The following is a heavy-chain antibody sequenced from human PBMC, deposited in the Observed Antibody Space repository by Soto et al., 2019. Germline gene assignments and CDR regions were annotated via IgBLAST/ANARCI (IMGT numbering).Heavy chain of an antibody. CDR2: RNPNSGNT. CDR3: ATTARRDN. D-gene: IGHD6-6*01. V-gene: IGHV1-8*01. Sequence: QVQLVQSGAEVKKPGASVEVSCKASGHTLTNFDINWVRQATGQGLEWMGWRNPNSGNTGCAQKFQGRVTMTRNTSIKTAYMELSSLRSEDTSVYYCATTARRDNWGQGTLVTVSS. CDR1: GHTLTNFD. J-gene: IGHJ4*02.